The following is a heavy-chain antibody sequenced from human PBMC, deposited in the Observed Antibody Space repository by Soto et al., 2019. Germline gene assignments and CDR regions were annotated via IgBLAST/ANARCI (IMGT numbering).Heavy chain of an antibody. J-gene: IGHJ4*02. CDR3: ARAYCTNGVCYYYFDY. CDR1: GFTFSTYA. CDR2: VYFDGSND. V-gene: IGHV3-33*01. D-gene: IGHD2-8*01. Sequence: GGSLRLSCAASGFTFSTYAMHWVRQAPGKGLEWVAVVYFDGSNDYYSDSVKGRFTISRDNSKSTLYLQMDSLRAEDTAVYYCARAYCTNGVCYYYFDYWGQGTLVTVS.